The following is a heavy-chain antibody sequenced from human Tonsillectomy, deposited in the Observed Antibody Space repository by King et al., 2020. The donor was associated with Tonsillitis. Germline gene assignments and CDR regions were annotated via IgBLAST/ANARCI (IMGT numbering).Heavy chain of an antibody. CDR1: GYSFTTYW. CDR3: ARLAYYFNSGGAFDM. V-gene: IGHV5-51*01. CDR2: IYPSDSDT. Sequence: QLVQSGAEVKKPGESLKLSCKGSGYSFTTYWIGWVRQMPGKGLEWMGIIYPSDSDTRYSPSFQGQVSISADKSISTAYLQWSTLKASDTATYYCARLAYYFNSGGAFDMWGQGTMVTVSS. D-gene: IGHD3-10*01. J-gene: IGHJ3*02.